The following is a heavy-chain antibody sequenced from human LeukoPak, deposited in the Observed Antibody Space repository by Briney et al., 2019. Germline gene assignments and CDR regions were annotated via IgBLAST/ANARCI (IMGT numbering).Heavy chain of an antibody. V-gene: IGHV3-23*01. J-gene: IGHJ4*02. CDR2: ISVSGTRT. CDR1: GFTFSSYA. CDR3: VKDGGSGY. D-gene: IGHD6-25*01. Sequence: GGSLRLSCAASGFTFSSYAMSWVRQAPGKGLEWVSAISVSGTRTFYADSATGRFTVSRDNSKNTLYLQMNSLRAEDTAVYYCVKDGGSGYWGQGTLVTVSS.